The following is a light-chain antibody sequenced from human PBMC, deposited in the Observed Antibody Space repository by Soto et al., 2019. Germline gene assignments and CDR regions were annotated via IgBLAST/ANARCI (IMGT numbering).Light chain of an antibody. CDR3: HQRQSWPRT. CDR1: QYINTR. J-gene: IGKJ1*01. CDR2: QTS. V-gene: IGKV3-11*01. Sequence: EIVLTQSPATMSSFPGDRVTLSCRASQYINTRLAWYQHRPGQAPRLLIYQTSIRAAGIPARFSASGTGTDFTLTISDVQPEAFPVYYWHQRQSWPRTFGQGTKVDIK.